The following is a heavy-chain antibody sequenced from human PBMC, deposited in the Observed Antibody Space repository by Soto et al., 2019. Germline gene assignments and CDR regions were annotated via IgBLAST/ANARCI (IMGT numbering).Heavy chain of an antibody. CDR1: GYTFTSYY. CDR2: INPSGGST. CDR3: ARAPRSPSWFDP. Sequence: QVQLVQSGAEVKKPGASVKVSCKASGYTFTSYYMHWVRQAPGQGLEWMGIINPSGGSTSYAQKLQGRVTITRDTSTSTVYMELSSLRSEDTAVYYCARAPRSPSWFDPWGQGTLVTVSS. V-gene: IGHV1-46*01. J-gene: IGHJ5*02.